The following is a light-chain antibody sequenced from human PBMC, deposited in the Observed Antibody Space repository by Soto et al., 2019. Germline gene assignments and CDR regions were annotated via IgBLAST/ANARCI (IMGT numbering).Light chain of an antibody. Sequence: EVVMTQSPATVSVSPGEGVTLSCRASQTISNDLAWYQQKPGQAPRLLIYGASTRATGVPARFSGGGSGTEFPLTISSLQSEDFAVYYCQQNNKWPPVTFGGGTKVEIK. V-gene: IGKV3-15*01. CDR1: QTISND. J-gene: IGKJ4*01. CDR2: GAS. CDR3: QQNNKWPPVT.